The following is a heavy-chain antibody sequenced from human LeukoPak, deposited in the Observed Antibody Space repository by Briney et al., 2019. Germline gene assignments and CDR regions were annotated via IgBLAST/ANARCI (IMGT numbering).Heavy chain of an antibody. CDR3: ARVGGGSSRHFDH. Sequence: ASVKVSCKASGYTFTGYYMHWVRQAPGQGLEWMGWINPNSGGTNYAQKFQGRVTMTRDTSISTAYMELSRLRSDDTAVYYCARVGGGSSRHFDHWGQGTLVTVSS. J-gene: IGHJ4*02. CDR2: INPNSGGT. D-gene: IGHD2-15*01. CDR1: GYTFTGYY. V-gene: IGHV1-2*02.